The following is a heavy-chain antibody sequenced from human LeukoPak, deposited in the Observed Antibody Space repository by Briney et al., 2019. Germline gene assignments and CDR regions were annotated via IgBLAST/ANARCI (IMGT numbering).Heavy chain of an antibody. CDR2: ISGSGGST. V-gene: IGHV3-23*01. D-gene: IGHD3-10*01. Sequence: SGGSLRLSCAASGFTFSSYEMNWVRQAPGKGLEWVSAISGSGGSTYYADSVKGGFTISRDNSKNTLYLQMNSLRAEDTAVYYCAKNALGELLLGAFDIWGQGTMVTVSS. J-gene: IGHJ3*02. CDR3: AKNALGELLLGAFDI. CDR1: GFTFSSYE.